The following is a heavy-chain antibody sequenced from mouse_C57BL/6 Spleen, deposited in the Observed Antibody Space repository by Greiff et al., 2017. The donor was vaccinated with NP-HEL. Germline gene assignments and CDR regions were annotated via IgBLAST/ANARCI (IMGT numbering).Heavy chain of an antibody. V-gene: IGHV1-54*01. J-gene: IGHJ2*01. Sequence: QVQLQQSGAELVRPGTSVKVSCKASGYAFTNYLIEWVKQRPGQGLEWIGVINPGSGGTNYNEKFKGKATLTADKSSSTAYMQLSSLTSEDSAVYVWASRHYYGSSNYWGQGTTLTVSS. CDR3: ASRHYYGSSNY. CDR2: INPGSGGT. D-gene: IGHD1-1*01. CDR1: GYAFTNYL.